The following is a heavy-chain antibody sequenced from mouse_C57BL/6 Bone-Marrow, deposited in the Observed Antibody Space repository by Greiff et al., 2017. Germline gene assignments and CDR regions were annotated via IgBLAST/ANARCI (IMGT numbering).Heavy chain of an antibody. V-gene: IGHV1-19*01. CDR3: AREGYGSSYWYCDV. D-gene: IGHD1-1*01. CDR1: GYTFTDYY. J-gene: IGHJ1*03. CDR2: ITPYNGGT. Sequence: EVQLQQSGPVLVKPGASVKMSCKASGYTFTDYYMNWVKQSHGKSLEWIGVITPYNGGTSYNQKFKGKATLTVDKSSSTAYMELNSLTSEDSAVYDCAREGYGSSYWYCDVWGTGTTVTVAS.